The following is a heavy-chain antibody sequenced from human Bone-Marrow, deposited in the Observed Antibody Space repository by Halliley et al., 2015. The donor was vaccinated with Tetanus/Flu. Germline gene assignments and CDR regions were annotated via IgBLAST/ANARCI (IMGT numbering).Heavy chain of an antibody. J-gene: IGHJ4*02. CDR2: IYYSGST. CDR1: GDSITNSNYY. CDR3: ARRLAVSAPSYFGY. V-gene: IGHV4-39*01. Sequence: TLSLTCTVSGDSITNSNYYWAWIRQPPGKGLEWIASIYYSGSTYYNPSLKSRVTISVDTSKNQFSLRVTSVTAADTALYYCARRLAVSAPSYFGYWGQGSLVAVSS. D-gene: IGHD2-15*01.